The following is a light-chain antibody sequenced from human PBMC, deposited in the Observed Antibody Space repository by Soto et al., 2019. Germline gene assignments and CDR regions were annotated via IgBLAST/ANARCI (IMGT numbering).Light chain of an antibody. CDR3: QQYNNWPLT. J-gene: IGKJ4*01. CDR1: QSVNVN. CDR2: GAS. Sequence: EIVMTQSPATLSVSPGERATLSCRASQSVNVNLAWYQQKPGQAPRLLIYGASTRATGIPARFSGSGSGTEFTFTISSLQSEDFAVYYCQQYNNWPLTFGGGTKVEI. V-gene: IGKV3-15*01.